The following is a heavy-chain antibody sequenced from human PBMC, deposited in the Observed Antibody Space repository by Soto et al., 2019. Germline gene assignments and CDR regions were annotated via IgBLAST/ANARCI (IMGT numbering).Heavy chain of an antibody. D-gene: IGHD4-17*01. CDR1: GGTFSSYA. V-gene: IGHV1-69*13. Sequence: SVKVSCKASGGTFSSYAISWVRQAPGQGLEWMGGIIPIFGTANYAQKFQGRVTITADESTSTAYMELSSLRSEDTAVYYCARARNDYGGQHDFDYWGQGTLVTVSS. CDR2: IIPIFGTA. J-gene: IGHJ4*02. CDR3: ARARNDYGGQHDFDY.